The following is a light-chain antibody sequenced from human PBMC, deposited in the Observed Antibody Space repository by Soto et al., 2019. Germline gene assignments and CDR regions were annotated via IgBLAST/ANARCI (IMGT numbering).Light chain of an antibody. V-gene: IGKV1-27*01. CDR2: GAS. CDR3: QKYNGALWA. J-gene: IGKJ1*01. Sequence: DIQMTHSPLSLSASVGDRVSITCRASQGISNYLAWFQQKPGRVPKLLIYGASALQRGVPSRFSGSGYGTEFTLTISSLQPEDVATYYCQKYNGALWAFGQGTKVDIK. CDR1: QGISNY.